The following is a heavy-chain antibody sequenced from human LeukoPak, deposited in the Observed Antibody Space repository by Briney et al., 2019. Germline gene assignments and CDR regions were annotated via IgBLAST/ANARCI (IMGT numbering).Heavy chain of an antibody. J-gene: IGHJ5*02. CDR2: TYYSGST. Sequence: PSETLSLTCTVSGGSISSYYWSWVRQPPSQGLEWIGYTYYSGSTNDNPSLKSGVTISVDTSKNQFSLKLSSVTAADTAVYYCARMVGDIVVVPAAMKRGWFAPWGQGTLVTVSS. CDR3: ARMVGDIVVVPAAMKRGWFAP. V-gene: IGHV4-59*01. CDR1: GGSISSYY. D-gene: IGHD2-2*01.